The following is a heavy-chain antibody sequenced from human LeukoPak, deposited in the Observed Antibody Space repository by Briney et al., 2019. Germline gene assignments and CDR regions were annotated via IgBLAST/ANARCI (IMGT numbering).Heavy chain of an antibody. V-gene: IGHV3-48*02. CDR1: GFTFSSYS. J-gene: IGHJ3*02. CDR3: ARDQYSGHWFYAFDI. CDR2: ISSSISTK. D-gene: IGHD6-19*01. Sequence: PGGSLRLSCAASGFTFSSYSMNWVRQAPGKGLEWVSYISSSISTKYYADSVKGRSTISRDNAKNSLYLQMNSLRDEDTAVYYCARDQYSGHWFYAFDIWGQGTMVTVSS.